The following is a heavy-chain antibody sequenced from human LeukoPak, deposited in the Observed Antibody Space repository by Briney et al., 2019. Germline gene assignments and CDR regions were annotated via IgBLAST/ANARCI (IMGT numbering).Heavy chain of an antibody. CDR1: GSTFSSYW. CDR3: ARDLSGVTGYTYGRGIDY. D-gene: IGHD5-18*01. CDR2: IKKDGSEK. J-gene: IGHJ4*02. Sequence: GGSLRLSCAASGSTFSSYWMSWVRQAPGKGLEWVANIKKDGSEKYYVDSVKGRFTISRDNAKTSLYLQMNSLRAEDTAVYYCARDLSGVTGYTYGRGIDYWGQGTLVTVSS. V-gene: IGHV3-7*01.